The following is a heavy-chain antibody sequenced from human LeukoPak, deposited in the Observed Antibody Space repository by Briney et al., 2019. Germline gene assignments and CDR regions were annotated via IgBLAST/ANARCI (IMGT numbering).Heavy chain of an antibody. V-gene: IGHV3-74*03. CDR1: GFSFTNYW. Sequence: GGSLRLSCAVSGFSFTNYWMHWVRQDPGKGLVWVSYISSDGSVTKYADSVKGRFTISRDNAVDTLYLQMNSLRVEDTAVYYCVRGSLRLPRSTPDYWGQGTLVTVSS. CDR3: VRGSLRLPRSTPDY. D-gene: IGHD2-21*02. CDR2: ISSDGSVT. J-gene: IGHJ4*02.